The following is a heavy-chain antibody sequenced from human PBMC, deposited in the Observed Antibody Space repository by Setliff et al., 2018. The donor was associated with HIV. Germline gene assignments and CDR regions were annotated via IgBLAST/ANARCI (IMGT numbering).Heavy chain of an antibody. J-gene: IGHJ2*01. CDR1: GYTFTSYY. CDR3: ARVGAAAGTAWYFDL. V-gene: IGHV1-46*01. CDR2: INPSGGST. Sequence: ASVKVSCKASGYTFTSYYMHWVRQAPGQGLEWMGIINPSGGSTSYAQKFQGRVTMTRDTSTSTVYMELSSLRSEDTAVYYCARVGAAAGTAWYFDLWGRGTLVTVPQ. D-gene: IGHD6-13*01.